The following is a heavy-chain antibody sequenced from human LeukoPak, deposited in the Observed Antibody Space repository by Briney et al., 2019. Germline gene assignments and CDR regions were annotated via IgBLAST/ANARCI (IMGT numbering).Heavy chain of an antibody. CDR3: AKRYVSGSFFDY. Sequence: GGSLRLSCAASGFTFSSSGMHWVRPAPGKGLEWVALIWYDGINEYYADSVKGRFTISRDDSKNTLYLQINSLRAEDTAVYYCAKRYVSGSFFDYWGQGSLVTVSS. CDR2: IWYDGINE. CDR1: GFTFSSSG. J-gene: IGHJ4*02. V-gene: IGHV3-33*03. D-gene: IGHD3-10*01.